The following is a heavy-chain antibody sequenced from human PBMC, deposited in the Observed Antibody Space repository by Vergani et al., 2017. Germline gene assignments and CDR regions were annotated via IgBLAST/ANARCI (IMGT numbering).Heavy chain of an antibody. D-gene: IGHD2-21*02. CDR2: IYHSGST. CDR1: GGSISSGGYS. J-gene: IGHJ4*02. Sequence: QLQLQESGSGLVKPSQTLSLTCAVSGGSISSGGYSWSWIRQPPGKGLEWIGYIYHSGSTYYNPSLKSRVTISVDRSKNQFSLKLSSMTAADTAVYYCARGGYCGDDCYNHFDYWGQGTLVTVSS. CDR3: ARGGYCGDDCYNHFDY. V-gene: IGHV4-30-2*01.